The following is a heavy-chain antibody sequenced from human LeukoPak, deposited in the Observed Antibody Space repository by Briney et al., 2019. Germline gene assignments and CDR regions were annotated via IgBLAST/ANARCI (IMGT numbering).Heavy chain of an antibody. D-gene: IGHD6-19*01. CDR1: GYSISSGYY. J-gene: IGHJ4*02. CDR3: ARDSLGVYSSGWYGDY. CDR2: IYHSGST. V-gene: IGHV4-38-2*02. Sequence: PSETLSLTCTVSGYSISSGYYWGWIRQPPGKGLEWIGSIYHSGSTYYNPSLKSRVTISVDTSKNQFSLKLSSVTAADTAVYYCARDSLGVYSSGWYGDYWGQGTLVTVSS.